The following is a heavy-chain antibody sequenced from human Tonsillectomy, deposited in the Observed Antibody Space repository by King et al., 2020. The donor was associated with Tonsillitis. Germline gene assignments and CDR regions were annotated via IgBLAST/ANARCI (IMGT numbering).Heavy chain of an antibody. CDR1: GGTFSTYA. Sequence: QLVQSGAEVKKPGSSVKVSCKASGGTFSTYAISWVRQAPGQGLEWMGRIIPILGITNYAQKFQGRVAITADKSTGTAYMELSSLGSEDTAVYYWARAGVVPDYGDYVVWGQGTLVTVSS. D-gene: IGHD4-17*01. V-gene: IGHV1-69*04. CDR3: ARAGVVPDYGDYVV. CDR2: IIPILGIT. J-gene: IGHJ4*02.